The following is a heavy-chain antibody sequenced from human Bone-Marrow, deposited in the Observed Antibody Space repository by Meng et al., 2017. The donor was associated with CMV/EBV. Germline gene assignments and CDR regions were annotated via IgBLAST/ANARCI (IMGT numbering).Heavy chain of an antibody. CDR1: GFTFDDYA. J-gene: IGHJ4*02. Sequence: GGSLRLSCAASGFTFDDYAMHWVRQAPGKGLEWVSGISWNSGSIGYADSVKGRFTISRDNAKNSLYLQMNSLRAEDTAVYYCAKDYYYGSGSYYYFDYWGQGALVTVSS. V-gene: IGHV3-9*01. CDR3: AKDYYYGSGSYYYFDY. CDR2: ISWNSGSI. D-gene: IGHD3-10*01.